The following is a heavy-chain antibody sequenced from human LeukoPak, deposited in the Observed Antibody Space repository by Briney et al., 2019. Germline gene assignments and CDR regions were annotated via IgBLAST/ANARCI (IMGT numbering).Heavy chain of an antibody. D-gene: IGHD3-22*01. CDR2: ISSSSSYI. CDR3: ARGRRYYYDSSGYYYFDY. V-gene: IGHV3-21*01. CDR1: GFTFSSYS. J-gene: IGHJ4*02. Sequence: GSLRLSCAASGFTFSSYSMNWVRQAPGKGLEWVSSISSSSSYIYYADSVKGRFTISRDNAKNSLYLQMNSLRAEDTAVYYCARGRRYYYDSSGYYYFDYWGQGTLVTVSS.